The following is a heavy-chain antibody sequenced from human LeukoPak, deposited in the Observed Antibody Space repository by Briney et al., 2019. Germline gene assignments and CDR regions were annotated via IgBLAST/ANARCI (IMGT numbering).Heavy chain of an antibody. J-gene: IGHJ4*02. CDR1: GGSISSYY. V-gene: IGHV4-59*01. Sequence: SETLSLTCTVSGGSISSYYWSWIRQPPGKGLEWIGYIYYSGSTNYNPSLKSRVTISVDTSKNQFSLKLSSVTAADTAVYYCARVSSNWLYYFDYRGQGTLVTVSS. CDR2: IYYSGST. CDR3: ARVSSNWLYYFDY. D-gene: IGHD6-13*01.